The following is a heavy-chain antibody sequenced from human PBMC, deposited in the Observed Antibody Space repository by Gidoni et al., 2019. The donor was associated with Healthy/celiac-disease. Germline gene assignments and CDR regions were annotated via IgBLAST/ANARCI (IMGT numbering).Heavy chain of an antibody. Sequence: SGFTFSSYGMHWVRQAPGKGLEWVAVISYDGSNKYYADSVKGRFTISRDNSKNTLYLQMNSLRAEDTAVYYCAKEGEGGPSLENAFDIWGQGTMVTVSS. CDR1: GFTFSSYG. J-gene: IGHJ3*02. D-gene: IGHD1-1*01. CDR3: AKEGEGGPSLENAFDI. CDR2: ISYDGSNK. V-gene: IGHV3-30*18.